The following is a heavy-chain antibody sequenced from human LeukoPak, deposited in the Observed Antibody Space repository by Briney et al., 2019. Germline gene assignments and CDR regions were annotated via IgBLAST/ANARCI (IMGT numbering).Heavy chain of an antibody. V-gene: IGHV3-43D*03. J-gene: IGHJ4*02. D-gene: IGHD6-13*01. CDR3: AKGYSSNWYYFDY. Sequence: GGSLRLSCAASGFTFDDYAMHWVRQAPGKGLEWVSLISWDGGSTYYADSVKGRFTISRDNSKNFLYLQMNSLRAEDTALYYCAKGYSSNWYYFDYWGQGTLVTVSS. CDR2: ISWDGGST. CDR1: GFTFDDYA.